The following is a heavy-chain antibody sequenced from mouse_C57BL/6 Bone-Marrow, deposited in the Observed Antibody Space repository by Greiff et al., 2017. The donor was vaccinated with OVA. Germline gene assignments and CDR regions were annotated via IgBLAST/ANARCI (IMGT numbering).Heavy chain of an antibody. CDR2: INPSNGGT. Sequence: QVQLQQSGAELVRPGASVKLSCTASGYTFTSYWMHWVKQRPGQGLEWIGNINPSNGGTNYNEKFKSKATLTVDKSSSTAYMQLSSLTSEDSAVYYCARCYYGSSYWYFDVWGTGTTVTVSS. V-gene: IGHV1-53*01. J-gene: IGHJ1*03. CDR1: GYTFTSYW. D-gene: IGHD1-1*01. CDR3: ARCYYGSSYWYFDV.